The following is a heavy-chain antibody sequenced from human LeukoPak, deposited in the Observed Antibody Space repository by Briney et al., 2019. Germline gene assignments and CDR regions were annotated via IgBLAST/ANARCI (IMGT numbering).Heavy chain of an antibody. CDR1: GFTVSSNY. V-gene: IGHV3-53*04. CDR3: AKDTARATLYAFDI. CDR2: IYSGGST. D-gene: IGHD1-26*01. Sequence: GGSLRLSCAASGFTVSSNYMSWVRQAPGKGLEWVSVIYSGGSTYYADSVKGRFTISRHNSKNTLYLQMNSLRAEDTAVYYCAKDTARATLYAFDIWGQGTMVTVSS. J-gene: IGHJ3*02.